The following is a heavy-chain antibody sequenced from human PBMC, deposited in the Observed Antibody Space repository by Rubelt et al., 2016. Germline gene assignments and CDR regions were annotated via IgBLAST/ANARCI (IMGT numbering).Heavy chain of an antibody. V-gene: IGHV4-34*01. J-gene: IGHJ4*02. Sequence: QVQLQQWGTGLLKPSETLSLTCAVHGGSFSGYCWSWIRQPPGKELEWIGEINHSGSTNYNPSLKSRVTISVDTSKNQCSLKLGSGTAADTAVDYCANSMNWGADYWGQGTLVTVSS. CDR3: ANSMNWGADY. CDR1: GGSFSGYC. D-gene: IGHD7-27*01. CDR2: INHSGST.